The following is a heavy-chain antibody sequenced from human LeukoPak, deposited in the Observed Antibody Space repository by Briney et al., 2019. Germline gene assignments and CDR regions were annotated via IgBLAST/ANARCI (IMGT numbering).Heavy chain of an antibody. J-gene: IGHJ4*02. CDR3: AKVEFTLWFGESHPSPAFDY. Sequence: GVSLRLSCAASGFTFSSYAMSWVRQAPGKGLEWVSAISGSCGSTYYADSVKGRFTISRDNSKNTLYLQMNSLRAEDTAVYYCAKVEFTLWFGESHPSPAFDYWGQGTLVTVSS. V-gene: IGHV3-23*01. CDR2: ISGSCGST. D-gene: IGHD3-10*01. CDR1: GFTFSSYA.